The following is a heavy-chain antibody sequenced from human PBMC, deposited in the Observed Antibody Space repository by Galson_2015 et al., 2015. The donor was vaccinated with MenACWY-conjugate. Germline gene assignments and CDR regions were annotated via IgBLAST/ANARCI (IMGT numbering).Heavy chain of an antibody. CDR2: IYPGDSDT. V-gene: IGHV5-51*01. CDR1: EYSFIVYW. CDR3: ARTIFPGSSWSSFDY. D-gene: IGHD6-13*01. J-gene: IGHJ4*02. Sequence: QSGAEVKKAGESLKISCQASEYSFIVYWIAWVRQVPGKGLEWMGIIYPGDSDTTYSPSFQGQVTISVVKSINTAYLQWSSLKASDTALYFCARTIFPGSSWSSFDYWGQGALVTVSA.